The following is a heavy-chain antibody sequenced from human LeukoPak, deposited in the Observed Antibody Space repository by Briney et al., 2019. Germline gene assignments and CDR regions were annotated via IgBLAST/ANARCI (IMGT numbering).Heavy chain of an antibody. J-gene: IGHJ4*02. Sequence: GGSLRLSCAASGFTFSSYSMNWVRQAPGKGLEWVSSISSSSSYIYYADSVKGRFTISRDNAKNSLYLQMNSLRAGDTALYYCAKDMAFDYYGSGSSFDYWGQGTLVTVSS. V-gene: IGHV3-21*04. CDR2: ISSSSSYI. CDR3: AKDMAFDYYGSGSSFDY. CDR1: GFTFSSYS. D-gene: IGHD3-10*01.